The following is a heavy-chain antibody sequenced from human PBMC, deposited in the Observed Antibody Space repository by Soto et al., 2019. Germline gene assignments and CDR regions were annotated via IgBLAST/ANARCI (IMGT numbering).Heavy chain of an antibody. CDR2: IHSDGSST. CDR3: ARDQLYYNDISGRPLNAFDV. D-gene: IGHD3-22*01. CDR1: GFTFSYSW. J-gene: IGHJ3*01. Sequence: PGGSLRLSCAASGFTFSYSWMHWVRQAPGKGLVWVSRIHSDGSSTTYADSVKGRFTISRDNAKNSLYLQMNSLRAEDTAVYYCARDQLYYNDISGRPLNAFDVWGQGTMVTVSS. V-gene: IGHV3-74*03.